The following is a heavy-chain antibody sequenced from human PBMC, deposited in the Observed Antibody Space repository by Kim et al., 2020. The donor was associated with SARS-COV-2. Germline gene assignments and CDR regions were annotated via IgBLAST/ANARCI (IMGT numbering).Heavy chain of an antibody. J-gene: IGHJ4*02. D-gene: IGHD5-12*01. Sequence: GRRVYYADSGKGRFTISRDNAKNPLFLQMNSLRADDTAVYYCARIYDGGDYWGQGTLVTVSS. V-gene: IGHV3-11*01. CDR2: GRRV. CDR3: ARIYDGGDY.